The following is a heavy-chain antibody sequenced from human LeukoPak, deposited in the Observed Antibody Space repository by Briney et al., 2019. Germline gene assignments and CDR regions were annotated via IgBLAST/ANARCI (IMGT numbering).Heavy chain of an antibody. Sequence: GGSLRLSCAVSGFTFSSYAMSWVRQAPGKGLEWVSAISGSGGSTYYADSVKGRFTISRDNAKNSLYLQMNSLRAEDTAVCYCARGGYCSSTSCYLSGVDYWGQGTLVTVSS. CDR1: GFTFSSYA. CDR3: ARGGYCSSTSCYLSGVDY. J-gene: IGHJ4*02. CDR2: ISGSGGST. V-gene: IGHV3-23*01. D-gene: IGHD2-2*01.